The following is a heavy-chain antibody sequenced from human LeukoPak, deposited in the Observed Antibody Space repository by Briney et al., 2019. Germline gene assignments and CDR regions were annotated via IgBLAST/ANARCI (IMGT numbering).Heavy chain of an antibody. CDR1: GGSFNGYY. V-gene: IGHV4-34*01. CDR3: ARGGIAVAGFDI. J-gene: IGHJ3*02. D-gene: IGHD6-19*01. CDR2: INHSGSN. Sequence: SETLSLTCAVYGGSFNGYYWSWIRQPPGKGLEWIGEINHSGSNNYNPSLKSRVTISEDTSKNQFSLKLSSVTAADTAVYYCARGGIAVAGFDIWGQGTMVTVSS.